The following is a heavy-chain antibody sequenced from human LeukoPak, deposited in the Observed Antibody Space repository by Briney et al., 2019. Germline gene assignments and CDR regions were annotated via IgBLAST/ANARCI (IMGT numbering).Heavy chain of an antibody. CDR3: AKDLVVVITTNWFDP. Sequence: PGGSLRLSCAASGFTFSSYGMHWVRQAPGKGLEWVAFIRYDGSNKYYADSVKGRFTISRDNSKNTLYLKMNSLRAEDTAVYYCAKDLVVVITTNWFDPWGQGTLVTVSS. D-gene: IGHD3-22*01. CDR1: GFTFSSYG. CDR2: IRYDGSNK. J-gene: IGHJ5*02. V-gene: IGHV3-30*02.